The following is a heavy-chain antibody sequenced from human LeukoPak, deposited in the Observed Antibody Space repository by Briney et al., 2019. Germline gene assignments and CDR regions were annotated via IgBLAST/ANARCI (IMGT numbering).Heavy chain of an antibody. Sequence: PSETLSLTCAVYGGSFSGYYWSWIRQPPGKRLEWIGEINHSGSTNYNPSLKSRVTISVDTSKNQFSLKLSSVTAADTAVYYCARQKRARGDYASAFDYWGQGTLVTVSS. V-gene: IGHV4-34*01. D-gene: IGHD4-17*01. CDR2: INHSGST. J-gene: IGHJ4*02. CDR3: ARQKRARGDYASAFDY. CDR1: GGSFSGYY.